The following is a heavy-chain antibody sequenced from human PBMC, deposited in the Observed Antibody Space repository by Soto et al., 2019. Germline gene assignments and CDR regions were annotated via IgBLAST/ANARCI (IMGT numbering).Heavy chain of an antibody. CDR2: IIPIFGTA. J-gene: IGHJ5*02. Sequence: SVEVSCKXSGGTFSSYAISWVRQAPGQGLEWMGGIIPIFGTANYAQKFQGRVTITADKSTSTAYMELSSLRSEDTAVYYCARAPYYYDSSGYANPWGQGTLVTVSS. D-gene: IGHD3-22*01. CDR3: ARAPYYYDSSGYANP. V-gene: IGHV1-69*06. CDR1: GGTFSSYA.